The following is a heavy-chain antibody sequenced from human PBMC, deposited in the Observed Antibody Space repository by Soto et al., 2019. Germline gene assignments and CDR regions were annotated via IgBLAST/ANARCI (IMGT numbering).Heavy chain of an antibody. CDR2: IRQDETEK. D-gene: IGHD2-2*01. Sequence: GGPLRLSCAVSRLTFPTTWMSWVRKAPGKGLEWVATIRQDETEKYYVDSVKGRCTITRDNAKNSLYLQMNSRRADDTAIYYCASLRGCSTTSCFGYYGIDVWGQGTTVTVSS. CDR1: RLTFPTTW. CDR3: ASLRGCSTTSCFGYYGIDV. V-gene: IGHV3-7*03. J-gene: IGHJ6*02.